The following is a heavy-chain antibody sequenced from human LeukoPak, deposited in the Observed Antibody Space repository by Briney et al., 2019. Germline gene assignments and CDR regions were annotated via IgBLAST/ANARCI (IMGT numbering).Heavy chain of an antibody. Sequence: GGSLRLSCAASGFTFSSYAMSWVRQAPGKGLEWVSSISSSSSYMYYADSVKGRFTISRDNAKNSLYLQMNSLRAEDTAVYYCARVRDILTGYPPEYWGQGTLVTVSS. V-gene: IGHV3-21*01. D-gene: IGHD3-9*01. CDR2: ISSSSSYM. J-gene: IGHJ4*02. CDR3: ARVRDILTGYPPEY. CDR1: GFTFSSYA.